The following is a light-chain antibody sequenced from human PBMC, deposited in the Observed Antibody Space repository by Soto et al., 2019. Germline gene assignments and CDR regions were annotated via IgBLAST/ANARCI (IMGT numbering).Light chain of an antibody. CDR3: QQYDKWPPIT. Sequence: EIVMTQSPATLSVSPGERATLSCTASQSVSNSLAWYQQKPGQAPSLLIYGASTRATGIPARFSGSGSGTEFTLIISSLQSEDSAVYYCQQYDKWPPITFGQGTRLEI. J-gene: IGKJ5*01. V-gene: IGKV3-15*01. CDR1: QSVSNS. CDR2: GAS.